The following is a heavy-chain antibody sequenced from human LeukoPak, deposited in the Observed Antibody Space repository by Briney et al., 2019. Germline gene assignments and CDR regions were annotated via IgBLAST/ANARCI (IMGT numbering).Heavy chain of an antibody. CDR2: IDSAGST. D-gene: IGHD7-27*01. CDR3: ARDRITGATRDHYYYYMDI. V-gene: IGHV4-61*02. CDR1: GGSISSGGSSDSVH. Sequence: PSETLSLTCTVPGGSISSGGSSDSVHWSWIRQSAGKGLEWIGRIDSAGSTNYNPSLTGRVTISVDTSKNQFSLRLSSVTAADAAVYYCARDRITGATRDHYYYYMDIWGKGTTVTVSS. J-gene: IGHJ6*03.